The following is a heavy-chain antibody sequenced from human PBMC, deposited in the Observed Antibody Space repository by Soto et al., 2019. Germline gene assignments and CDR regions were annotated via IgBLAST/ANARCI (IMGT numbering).Heavy chain of an antibody. Sequence: SETLSLTCTVSSCSLSPNYWTWIRPPQEKGLGWVGYIYYSGSTNYNPSLRSRVTISVDTSKNQFSLRLSSVTAADTAVYYCARDKVVLVPAARGPNYYYYGMDVWGQGTTVTVS. CDR3: ARDKVVLVPAARGPNYYYYGMDV. CDR1: SCSLSPNY. D-gene: IGHD2-2*01. CDR2: IYYSGST. V-gene: IGHV4-59*12. J-gene: IGHJ6*02.